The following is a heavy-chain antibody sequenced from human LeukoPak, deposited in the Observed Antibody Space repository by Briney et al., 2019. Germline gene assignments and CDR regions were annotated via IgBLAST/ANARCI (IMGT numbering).Heavy chain of an antibody. V-gene: IGHV1-18*01. D-gene: IGHD3-16*01. J-gene: IGHJ4*02. CDR2: ISSYNGNT. CDR1: GYTFTSYG. CDR3: ARGGPAARLITFGGVTDY. Sequence: GASVKVSCKASGYTFTSYGISWVRQAPGQGLEWMGWISSYNGNTNYAQKLQGRVTMTTDTSTSTAYMDLRKLRSDDTAVYYCARGGPAARLITFGGVTDYWGQGTLVTVSS.